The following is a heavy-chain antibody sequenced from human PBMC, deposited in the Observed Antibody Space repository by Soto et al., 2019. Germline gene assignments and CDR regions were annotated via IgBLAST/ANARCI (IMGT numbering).Heavy chain of an antibody. D-gene: IGHD4-17*01. CDR2: FDPEDGET. CDR3: ATVVPPSTDYGDYYYYMDV. CDR1: GYTLTELS. Sequence: ASVKVSCKVSGYTLTELSMHWVRQAPGKGLEWMGGFDPEDGETIYAQKFQGRVTMTEDTSTDTAYMELSSLRSEDTAVYYCATVVPPSTDYGDYYYYMDVWGKGTTVTVSS. J-gene: IGHJ6*03. V-gene: IGHV1-24*01.